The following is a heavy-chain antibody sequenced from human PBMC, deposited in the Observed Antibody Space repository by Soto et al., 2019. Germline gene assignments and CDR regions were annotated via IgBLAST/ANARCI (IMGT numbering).Heavy chain of an antibody. CDR3: ARDYSVTGIFGVVINYAMDV. Sequence: QVHLQESGPGLVRPSETLSLTCTVSGGSVDSGTYHWTSVRQPPGKRLEGCGYIHNSGNTNYNPSLQRRVTISLDQAKEQVSLRLSSVTPAAAAVYHCARDYSVTGIFGVVINYAMDVWGQGTTVTVSS. J-gene: IGHJ6*01. D-gene: IGHD3-3*01. CDR2: IHNSGNT. V-gene: IGHV4-61*01. CDR1: GGSVDSGTYH.